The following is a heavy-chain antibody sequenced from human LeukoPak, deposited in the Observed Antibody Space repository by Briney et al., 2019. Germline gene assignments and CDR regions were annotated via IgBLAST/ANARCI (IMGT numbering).Heavy chain of an antibody. V-gene: IGHV1-2*02. CDR1: GYTFTGYY. CDR3: ARAGGSGWYRIVVY. D-gene: IGHD6-19*01. Sequence: ASVKVSCKASGYTFTGYYMHWVRQAPGQGLEWMGWINPNSGGTNYAQKFQGRVTMTRGTSISTAYMELSRLRSDDTAVYYCARAGGSGWYRIVVYWGQGTLVTVSS. J-gene: IGHJ4*02. CDR2: INPNSGGT.